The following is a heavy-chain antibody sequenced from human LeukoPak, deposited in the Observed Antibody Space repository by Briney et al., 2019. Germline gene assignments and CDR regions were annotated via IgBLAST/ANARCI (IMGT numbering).Heavy chain of an antibody. Sequence: GESLKISCKGSGYSFTSYWIGWVRQMPGKGLEWMGIIYPGDSDTRYSPSFQGQVTISADKSISTAYLQWSSLRASDTAMYYCARATDCSSTSCYAGALFDYWGQGTLVTVSS. CDR2: IYPGDSDT. CDR3: ARATDCSSTSCYAGALFDY. V-gene: IGHV5-51*01. CDR1: GYSFTSYW. J-gene: IGHJ4*02. D-gene: IGHD2-2*01.